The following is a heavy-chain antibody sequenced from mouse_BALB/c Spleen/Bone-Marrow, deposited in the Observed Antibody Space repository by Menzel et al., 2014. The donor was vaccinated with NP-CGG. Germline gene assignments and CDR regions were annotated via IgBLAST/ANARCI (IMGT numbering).Heavy chain of an antibody. CDR2: INTYSGNT. CDR1: GNTFTDYA. V-gene: IGHV1-67*01. Sequence: QVQLQQSGPELVRPGVSVKISCKGSGNTFTDYAMHWVKQGHAKSLEWIGVINTYSGNTNYNQNFKGKATMTVDKSSSTAFMELARLTYEDSAIYYCAREGYASTAWFAYWGQGTLVTVSA. CDR3: AREGYASTAWFAY. J-gene: IGHJ3*01. D-gene: IGHD1-1*01.